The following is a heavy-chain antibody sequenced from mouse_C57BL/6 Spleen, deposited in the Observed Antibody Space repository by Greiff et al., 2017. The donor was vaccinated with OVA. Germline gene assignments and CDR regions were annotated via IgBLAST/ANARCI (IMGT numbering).Heavy chain of an antibody. V-gene: IGHV2-6-1*01. D-gene: IGHD2-1*01. CDR3: ARHGGNYGYAMDY. CDR1: GFSLTSYG. Sequence: VMLVESGPGLVAPSQSLSITCTVSGFSLTSYGVHWVRQPPGKGLEWLVVIWSDGSTTYNSALKSRLSISKDNSKSQVFLKMNSLQTDDTAMYYCARHGGNYGYAMDYWGQGTSVTVSS. J-gene: IGHJ4*01. CDR2: IWSDGST.